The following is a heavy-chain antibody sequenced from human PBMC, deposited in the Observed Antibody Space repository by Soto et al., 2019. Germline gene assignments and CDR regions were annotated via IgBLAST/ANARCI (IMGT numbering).Heavy chain of an antibody. CDR1: GYSFTGYF. Sequence: ASVKVSCKASGYSFTGYFVHWVRQAPGPGLEWMGWINPNTGATKYAQKFQGRVTMTRDTSITTAYMELSRLRSDDTAVYYCAREKDYDNLTVYNRAGGLDYWGQGTQVTVSS. J-gene: IGHJ4*02. D-gene: IGHD3-9*01. CDR3: AREKDYDNLTVYNRAGGLDY. V-gene: IGHV1-2*02. CDR2: INPNTGAT.